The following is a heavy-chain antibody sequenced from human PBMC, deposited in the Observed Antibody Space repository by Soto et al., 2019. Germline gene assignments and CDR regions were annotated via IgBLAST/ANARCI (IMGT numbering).Heavy chain of an antibody. CDR3: AHRVPHSSYCDVGWFDT. D-gene: IGHD4-17*01. J-gene: IGHJ5*02. CDR1: GFSLSSSGVG. V-gene: IGHV2-5*02. CDR2: SYWDNDR. Sequence: QITLKESGPTLVEPTQTLTLTCSFSGFSLSSSGVGVGWLRQAPGKALECLGISYWDNDRRYNPSLKKRLTLTKDTSKNKVILTMTYMEPVDTAAYYCAHRVPHSSYCDVGWFDTWGQGTLVTVS.